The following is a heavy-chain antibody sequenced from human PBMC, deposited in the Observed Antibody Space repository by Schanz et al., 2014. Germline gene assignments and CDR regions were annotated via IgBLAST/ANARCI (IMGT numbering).Heavy chain of an antibody. CDR1: GYTFTNYG. V-gene: IGHV1-18*01. D-gene: IGHD3-3*01. CDR2: ISPYNGNT. CDR3: ARDRVYRFLKGENRFYFDY. Sequence: QVRLVQSGAELKMPWAPVKVSCETSGYTFTNYGVSWVRQAPGQGLEWVAWISPYNGNTAYAQNLKGRVRMTTDTSTATAYMELRSLTSDDTAVYYCARDRVYRFLKGENRFYFDYWGQGTLVIVSS. J-gene: IGHJ4*02.